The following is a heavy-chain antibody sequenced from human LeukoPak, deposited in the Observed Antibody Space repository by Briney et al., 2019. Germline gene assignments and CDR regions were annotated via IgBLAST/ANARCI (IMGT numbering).Heavy chain of an antibody. D-gene: IGHD6-13*01. CDR1: GYSISSGYY. CDR3: ARGNLGIAAAGTLRFDP. J-gene: IGHJ5*02. Sequence: PSETLSLTCTVSGYSISSGYYWSWIRQPAGKGLEWIGRIYTSGSTNYNPSLKSRVTISVDTSKNQLSLKLSSVTAADTAVYYCARGNLGIAAAGTLRFDPWGQGTLVTVSS. V-gene: IGHV4-61*02. CDR2: IYTSGST.